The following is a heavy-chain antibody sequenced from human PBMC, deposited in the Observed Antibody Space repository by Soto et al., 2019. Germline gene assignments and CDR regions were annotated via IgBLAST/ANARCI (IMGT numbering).Heavy chain of an antibody. J-gene: IGHJ6*02. CDR3: ARGEYNWNYAYYYGMDV. CDR2: MNPNSVNT. D-gene: IGHD1-7*01. CDR1: GYTFTSYY. Sequence: ASVKVSCKASGYTFTSYYLNWERHATGQGPEWMGWMNPNSVNTGYAQKFQGRVTMTRDTSVSTAYMELSSLISEDTAVYGCARGEYNWNYAYYYGMDVWGQGTTVTVS. V-gene: IGHV1-8*01.